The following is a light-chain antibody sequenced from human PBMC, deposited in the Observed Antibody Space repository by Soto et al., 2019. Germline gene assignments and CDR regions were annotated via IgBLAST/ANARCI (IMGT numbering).Light chain of an antibody. V-gene: IGLV1-40*01. CDR2: GNS. CDR1: SSNIGAGYD. Sequence: QSVLTQPPSVSGAPGQRVTISCTGSSSNIGAGYDVHWYQQLPGTAPKLLIYGNSNRPSGVPDRFSGSQSGTSASLAITGLQAEDEADYYCQSYDSSLSGYVFGGGTKLPS. J-gene: IGLJ3*02. CDR3: QSYDSSLSGYV.